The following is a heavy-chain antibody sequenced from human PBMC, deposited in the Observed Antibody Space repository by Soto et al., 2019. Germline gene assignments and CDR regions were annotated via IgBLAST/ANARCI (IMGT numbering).Heavy chain of an antibody. CDR1: GGSVSSGSYY. Sequence: SETLSLTCTVSGGSVSSGSYYWSWIRQPPGKGLEWIGYIYYSGSTNYNPSLKSRVAISVDTSKNQFSLKLSSVTAADTAVYYCATRDGYNSNAFDIWGQGTMVTVSS. CDR2: IYYSGST. V-gene: IGHV4-61*01. CDR3: ATRDGYNSNAFDI. J-gene: IGHJ3*02. D-gene: IGHD5-12*01.